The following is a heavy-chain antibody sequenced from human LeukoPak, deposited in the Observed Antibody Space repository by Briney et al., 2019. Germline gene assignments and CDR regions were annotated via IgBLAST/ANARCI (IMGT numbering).Heavy chain of an antibody. J-gene: IGHJ5*02. CDR1: GGSISSYY. V-gene: IGHV4-59*08. Sequence: TSETLSLTCTVSGGSISSYYWSWIRQPPGKGLEWIGYIYYSGSTNYNPSLKSRVTISVDTSKNQFSLKLSSVTAADTAVYYCARHGRDGYNYDHWGQGTLVTVSS. CDR3: ARHGRDGYNYDH. D-gene: IGHD5-24*01. CDR2: IYYSGST.